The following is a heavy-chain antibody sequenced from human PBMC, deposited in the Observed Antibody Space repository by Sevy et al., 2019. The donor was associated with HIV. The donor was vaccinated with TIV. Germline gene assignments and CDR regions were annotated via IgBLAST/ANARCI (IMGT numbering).Heavy chain of an antibody. J-gene: IGHJ6*02. CDR1: GGSISSYY. Sequence: SETLSLTCTVSGGSISSYYWSWIRQPAGKGLEWIGRIYTSGSTNYNPSLKSRVTMSVDTSKNQFSLKLSSVTAADTAVYYCARVYCSGGSCHGPDYGMDVWGQGTTVTVSS. V-gene: IGHV4-4*07. CDR2: IYTSGST. CDR3: ARVYCSGGSCHGPDYGMDV. D-gene: IGHD2-15*01.